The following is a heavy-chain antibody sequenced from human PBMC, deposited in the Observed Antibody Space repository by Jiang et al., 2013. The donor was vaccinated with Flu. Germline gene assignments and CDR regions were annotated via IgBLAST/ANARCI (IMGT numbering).Heavy chain of an antibody. CDR1: GFSVKSYY. V-gene: IGHV3-53*01. D-gene: IGHD5-24*01. J-gene: IGHJ3*02. CDR3: ARDLRDGYDWVGYDI. CDR2: LYDDGVP. Sequence: VQLVESGGGSIQPGGSLRLSCAVSGFSVKSYYMSWVRQAPGKGLEWVSVLYDDGVPAYADPVKGRFTLSRDISKNTLYLQMNGLRAEDTAVYYCARDLRDGYDWVGYDIWGQGQWSPSLQ.